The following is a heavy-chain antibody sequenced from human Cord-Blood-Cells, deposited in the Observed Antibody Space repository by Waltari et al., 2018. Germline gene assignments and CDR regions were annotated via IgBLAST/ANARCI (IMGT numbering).Heavy chain of an antibody. Sequence: QVQLQESGPGLVKPSQTLSLTCTVSGGSISSGGYYWSWIRQHPGKGLEWIGYVYYRGSTYYNPSLKSRVTIAVDTSKNQFSLKLSSVTAADTAVYYCARDSDDSSGYYYDYWGRGTLVTVSS. D-gene: IGHD3-22*01. CDR3: ARDSDDSSGYYYDY. CDR1: GGSISSGGYY. J-gene: IGHJ4*02. V-gene: IGHV4-31*03. CDR2: VYYRGST.